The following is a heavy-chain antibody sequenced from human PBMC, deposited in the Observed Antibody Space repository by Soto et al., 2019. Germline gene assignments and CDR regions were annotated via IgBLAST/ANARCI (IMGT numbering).Heavy chain of an antibody. CDR3: AKDLGVGCSSTSCYNYYYYYMDV. V-gene: IGHV3-30*18. D-gene: IGHD2-2*02. J-gene: IGHJ6*03. CDR2: ISYDGSNK. Sequence: PGGSLRLSCAASGFTFSSYGMHWVRQAPGKGLEWVAVISYDGSNKYYADSVKGRFTISRDNSKNTLYLQMNSLRAEDTAVYYCAKDLGVGCSSTSCYNYYYYYMDVWGKGTTVTVSS. CDR1: GFTFSSYG.